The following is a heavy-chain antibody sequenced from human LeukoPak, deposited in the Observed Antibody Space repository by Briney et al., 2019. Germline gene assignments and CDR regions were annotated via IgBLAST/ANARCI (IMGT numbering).Heavy chain of an antibody. V-gene: IGHV3-74*01. CDR2: INGDESST. D-gene: IGHD1/OR15-1a*01. CDR1: GFTFSSYA. Sequence: PGGSLRLSCAASGFTFSSYAMSWVRQAPGKGLVWVSRINGDESSTAYADSVKGRFTISRDNARNTLYLQMNSLRVEDTAIYYCARDRAESNWTNHTLFDSWGQGTPVTVSS. CDR3: ARDRAESNWTNHTLFDS. J-gene: IGHJ4*02.